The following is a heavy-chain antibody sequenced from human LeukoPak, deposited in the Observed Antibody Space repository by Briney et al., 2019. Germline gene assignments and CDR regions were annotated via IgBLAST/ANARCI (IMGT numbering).Heavy chain of an antibody. Sequence: GGSLGLSGAAPGLSFSSFAMSWVRKAPGKGLEWASVISGLGDSTNYAESVKGRFTISRDNSKNTVYLLMNSLRGEGTAVYYCAKGPAKYSGYDYFEYWGQGTLVTVSS. CDR3: AKGPAKYSGYDYFEY. CDR2: ISGLGDST. V-gene: IGHV3-23*01. CDR1: GLSFSSFA. J-gene: IGHJ4*02. D-gene: IGHD5-12*01.